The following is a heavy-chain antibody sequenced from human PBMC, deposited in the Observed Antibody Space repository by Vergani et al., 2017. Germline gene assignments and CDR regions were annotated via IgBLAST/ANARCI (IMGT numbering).Heavy chain of an antibody. CDR3: ARDGFYDYVWGSNSLRGGYYFDY. J-gene: IGHJ4*02. V-gene: IGHV1-3*01. D-gene: IGHD3-16*01. Sequence: QVQLVQSGAEVKKPGASVKVSCKASGYTFTTYAMHWVRQAPGQRLEWMGWTNAGNGNTKYSQKFQGRVTITRDTSASTAYMELSSLRSEDTAVYYCARDGFYDYVWGSNSLRGGYYFDYWGQGTLVTVSS. CDR2: TNAGNGNT. CDR1: GYTFTTYA.